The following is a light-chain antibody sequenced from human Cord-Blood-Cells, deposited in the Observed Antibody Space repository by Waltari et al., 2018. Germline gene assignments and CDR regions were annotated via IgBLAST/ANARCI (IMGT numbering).Light chain of an antibody. Sequence: QSALTQPASVSGSPGQSITIPCTGTSSDVGSYNLVSWYQQHPGKDPKLMIYEGSKRPSGVSNRFSGSKSGNTASLTISGLQAEDEADYYCCSYAGSSTVVFGGGTKLTVL. J-gene: IGLJ2*01. CDR1: SSDVGSYNL. V-gene: IGLV2-23*01. CDR2: EGS. CDR3: CSYAGSSTVV.